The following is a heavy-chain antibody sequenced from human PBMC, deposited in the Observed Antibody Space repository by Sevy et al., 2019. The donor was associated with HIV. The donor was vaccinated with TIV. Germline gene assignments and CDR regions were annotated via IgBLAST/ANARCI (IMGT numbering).Heavy chain of an antibody. CDR1: GFTFSRYW. CDR3: ARERNTYGQGYFDY. CDR2: ISSRSTYI. J-gene: IGHJ4*02. V-gene: IGHV3-21*05. Sequence: GGSLRLSCAASGFTFSRYWMSWVRQAPGKGLEWVSDISSRSTYIKYADSVKGRFTISRDNAKNSLSLQMNSLRADDTAVYYCARERNTYGQGYFDYWGQGTLVTVSS. D-gene: IGHD1-1*01.